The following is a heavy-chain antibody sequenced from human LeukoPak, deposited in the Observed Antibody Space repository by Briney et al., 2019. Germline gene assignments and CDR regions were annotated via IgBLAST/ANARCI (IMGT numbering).Heavy chain of an antibody. CDR1: GFTFSSYA. V-gene: IGHV3-23*01. J-gene: IGHJ4*02. CDR2: ISGGSDTT. Sequence: PGGSLRLSCAASGFTFSSYALNWVRQGPGKGLEWVSGISGGSDTTYYADSVRDRFTISRDNSKNTLYLQMSSLRAEDTARYFCAKVRSGWSPFDYWGRGTLVTVSS. D-gene: IGHD6-19*01. CDR3: AKVRSGWSPFDY.